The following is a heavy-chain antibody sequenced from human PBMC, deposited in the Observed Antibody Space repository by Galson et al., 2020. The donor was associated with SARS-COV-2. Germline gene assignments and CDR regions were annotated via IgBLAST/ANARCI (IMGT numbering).Heavy chain of an antibody. CDR1: GTSISSGSYS. J-gene: IGHJ3*02. CDR3: ARLHYGEYAPEAFDI. D-gene: IGHD4-17*01. CDR2: ISHSGGT. V-gene: IGHV4-30-2*01. Sequence: LSLTCAVSGTSISSGSYSWHWIRQPPGKGLEWIGYISHSGGTYYNPSLKSRVTISGDRSKNQFSLRLSSVTAADTAVYYCARLHYGEYAPEAFDIWGPGTRVTVAS.